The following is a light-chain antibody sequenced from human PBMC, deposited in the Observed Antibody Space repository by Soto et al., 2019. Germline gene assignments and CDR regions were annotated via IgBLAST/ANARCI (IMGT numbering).Light chain of an antibody. CDR1: QSINNY. Sequence: DIQMTQSPSSLSASVGDRVAITCRASQSINNYLNWYQQKPGKAPKVLMYGASILQSGVPSRFSGSGAGTDFTLTISSLQPEDSATYYCQDSRSVTVTFGHGTKV. V-gene: IGKV1-39*01. CDR2: GAS. J-gene: IGKJ1*01. CDR3: QDSRSVTVT.